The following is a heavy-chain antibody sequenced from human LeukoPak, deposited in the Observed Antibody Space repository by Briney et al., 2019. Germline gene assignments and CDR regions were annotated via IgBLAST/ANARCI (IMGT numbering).Heavy chain of an antibody. CDR3: ATAPGIAVAGERASLHY. V-gene: IGHV5-51*01. CDR2: IYPGDSDT. J-gene: IGHJ4*02. D-gene: IGHD6-19*01. CDR1: GYSFTSYW. Sequence: GESLKISCKGSGYSFTSYWIGRVRQMPGKGLEWMGIIYPGDSDTRYSPSFQGQVTISADKSISTAYLQWSSLKASDTAMYYCATAPGIAVAGERASLHYWGQGTLVTVSS.